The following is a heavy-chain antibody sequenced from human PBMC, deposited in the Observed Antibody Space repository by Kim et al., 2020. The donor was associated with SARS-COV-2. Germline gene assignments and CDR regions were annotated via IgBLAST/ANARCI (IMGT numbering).Heavy chain of an antibody. D-gene: IGHD6-19*01. Sequence: VEGRFTISSDKSKNTLYLQMNSLRAEDTAVYYCAKIISPSIAVAGRAFDIWGQGTMVTVSS. J-gene: IGHJ3*02. CDR3: AKIISPSIAVAGRAFDI. V-gene: IGHV3-23*01.